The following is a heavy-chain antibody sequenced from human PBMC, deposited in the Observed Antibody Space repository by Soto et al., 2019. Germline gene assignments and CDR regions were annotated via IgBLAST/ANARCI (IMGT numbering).Heavy chain of an antibody. Sequence: QVQLVQSGAEVKKPGSSVKVSCKASGGTFSSYAISWVRQAPGQGLECMGGIIPVFGTANYAQKFQGRVTINADESTSTVYMELSSRRSEDTAVYYCARGWNDCPHGGQGTLVTVSS. V-gene: IGHV1-69*01. CDR1: GGTFSSYA. D-gene: IGHD2-21*02. CDR2: IIPVFGTA. CDR3: ARGWNDCPH. J-gene: IGHJ4*02.